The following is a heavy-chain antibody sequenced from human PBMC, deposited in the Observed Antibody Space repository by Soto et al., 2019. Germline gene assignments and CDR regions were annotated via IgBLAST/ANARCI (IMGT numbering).Heavy chain of an antibody. J-gene: IGHJ6*02. V-gene: IGHV3-49*04. CDR2: IRSKAYGGTT. CDR1: GFTFGDYA. Sequence: GGSLRLSCTASGFTFGDYAMSWVRQAPGKGLEWVGFIRSKAYGGTTEYAASVKGRFTISRDDSKSIAYLQMNSLKTEDTAVYYCTSYAYSSSWYTYYGMDVWGQGTTVTVS. D-gene: IGHD6-13*01. CDR3: TSYAYSSSWYTYYGMDV.